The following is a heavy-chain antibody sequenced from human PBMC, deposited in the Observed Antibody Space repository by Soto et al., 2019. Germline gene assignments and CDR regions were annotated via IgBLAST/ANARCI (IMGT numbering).Heavy chain of an antibody. CDR2: IYYSGST. CDR3: ARHPNYYDSSGYYYGSYFDY. D-gene: IGHD3-22*01. J-gene: IGHJ4*02. Sequence: PSETLSLTCTVSGGSISSGSYYWSWIRQHPGKGLEWIGYIYYSGSTYYNPSLKRRVTISVDTSKNQFSLKLSSVTAADTAVYYCARHPNYYDSSGYYYGSYFDYWGQGTLVTVSS. CDR1: GGSISSGSYY. V-gene: IGHV4-31*03.